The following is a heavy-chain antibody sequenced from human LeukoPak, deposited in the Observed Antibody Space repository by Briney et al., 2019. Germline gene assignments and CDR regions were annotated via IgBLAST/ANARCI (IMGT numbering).Heavy chain of an antibody. CDR2: ISXXXXXT. Sequence: PGGSLRLSCAASGFTFSSYGMHWVRQAPGKGXXXXXXISXXXXXTXXXXXXXGXXXXSRDNSKNTLYLQMNSLRAEDTAVYYCAKGRLYYDILTGLGPWGQGTLVTVSS. CDR1: GFTFSSYG. J-gene: IGHJ5*02. CDR3: AKGRLYYDILTGLGP. D-gene: IGHD3-9*01. V-gene: IGHV3-30*18.